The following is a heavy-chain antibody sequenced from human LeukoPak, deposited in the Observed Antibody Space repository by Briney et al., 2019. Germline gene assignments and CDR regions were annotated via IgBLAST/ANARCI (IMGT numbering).Heavy chain of an antibody. CDR3: ARSSRYDSSGYYYIDYFDY. CDR2: IYHSGTT. V-gene: IGHV4-38-2*01. Sequence: SETLSLTCAVSGYSISSGYYWGWIRQPPGKGLEGIGSIYHSGTTYYNPSLKSRVTISVDTSKNQFSLKLSSVTAADTAVYYCARSSRYDSSGYYYIDYFDYWGQGTLVTVSS. D-gene: IGHD3-22*01. CDR1: GYSISSGYY. J-gene: IGHJ4*02.